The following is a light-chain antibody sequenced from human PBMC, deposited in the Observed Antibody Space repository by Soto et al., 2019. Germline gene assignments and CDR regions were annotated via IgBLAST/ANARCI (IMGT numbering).Light chain of an antibody. CDR3: QQSYSTPLT. J-gene: IGKJ4*01. CDR2: AAS. CDR1: QSISSY. Sequence: DIQMTQSPSSLSASVGDRVTINCRASQSISSYLNWYQQKPGKAPKLLIYAASSLQSGVPSRFSGSGPGTDFTLTISSLQPEDFATYYCQQSYSTPLTFGGGTKVDIK. V-gene: IGKV1-39*01.